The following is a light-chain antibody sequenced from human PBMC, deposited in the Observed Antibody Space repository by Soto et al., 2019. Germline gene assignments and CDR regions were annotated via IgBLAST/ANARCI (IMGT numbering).Light chain of an antibody. CDR1: SSDIGGYNY. Sequence: QSALTQPASMSGSPGQSITISCIGSSSDIGGYNYVSWYQQHPGKAPKLMIYEVSNRPSGVSNRFSGSKSANTASLTISGLQAEDEADYYCSSYTSINTGVFGTGTKLTVL. CDR3: SSYTSINTGV. V-gene: IGLV2-14*01. CDR2: EVS. J-gene: IGLJ1*01.